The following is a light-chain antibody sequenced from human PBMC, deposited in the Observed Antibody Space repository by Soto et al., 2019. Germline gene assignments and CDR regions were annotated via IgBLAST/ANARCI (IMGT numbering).Light chain of an antibody. Sequence: IPLSQSPSSRAASTCRASPSTCQASQDISNHLNWYQQKPGKAPKLLIYDASNLETGVPSRFSGSGSGTDFTVTISSLQPEDFAAYSCQQYYNLPITFGQGTRLEIK. V-gene: IGKV1-33*01. J-gene: IGKJ5*01. CDR3: QQYYNLPIT. CDR1: QDISNH. CDR2: DAS.